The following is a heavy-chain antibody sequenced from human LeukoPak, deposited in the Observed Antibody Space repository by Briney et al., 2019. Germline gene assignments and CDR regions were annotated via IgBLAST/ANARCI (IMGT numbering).Heavy chain of an antibody. CDR2: INAGNGNT. J-gene: IGHJ4*02. V-gene: IGHV1-3*01. CDR3: ARDWYNNGWSGTYFDY. Sequence: ASVKVSCKTSGYTFTSYAMHWVRQAPGQRLEWIGWINAGNGNTKYSQKFQVRVTITRDTSASTVYMQLSGLRSEDTALYYCARDWYNNGWSGTYFDYWGQGTPITVSS. D-gene: IGHD6-19*01. CDR1: GYTFTSYA.